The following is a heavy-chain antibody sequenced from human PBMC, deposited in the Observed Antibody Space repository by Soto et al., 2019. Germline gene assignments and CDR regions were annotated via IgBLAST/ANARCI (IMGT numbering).Heavy chain of an antibody. CDR2: ISGSLGSA. CDR3: AKDTRLPGFGLLIHAFDI. D-gene: IGHD3-3*01. Sequence: EMQLLESGGDLGQPGGSLRLSCAVSGFTFNDYAMSWVRQAPGKGLEWVSTISGSLGSAYYAASVEGRFTISGDNSNNTLYLQMSSLRVEDTATYYCAKDTRLPGFGLLIHAFDIWGHGTMVTVSS. V-gene: IGHV3-23*01. CDR1: GFTFNDYA. J-gene: IGHJ3*02.